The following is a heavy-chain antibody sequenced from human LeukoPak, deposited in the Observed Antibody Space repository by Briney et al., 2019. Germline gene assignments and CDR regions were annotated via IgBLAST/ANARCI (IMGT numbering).Heavy chain of an antibody. Sequence: VQPGGSLRLSCAASGFTFSSYAMSWVRQAPGKGLEWVSAISGSGGSTDYADSVKGRFTISRDNSKNTLYLQMNSLRTEDTAVYYCAKDVGQGYSRGWYGGYFDYWGQGALVTVSS. J-gene: IGHJ4*02. CDR3: AKDVGQGYSRGWYGGYFDY. D-gene: IGHD6-19*01. CDR1: GFTFSSYA. CDR2: ISGSGGST. V-gene: IGHV3-23*01.